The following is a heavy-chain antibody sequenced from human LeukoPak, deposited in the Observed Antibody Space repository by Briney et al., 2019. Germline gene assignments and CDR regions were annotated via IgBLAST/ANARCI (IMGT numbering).Heavy chain of an antibody. CDR3: ARRTISPGLDAFDI. Sequence: SETLSLTCTVSGGSISSYYWSWIRQPPGKGLEWIGYIYYSGSTNYNPSLKRRVTISVDTSKNQFSLKLSSVTAADTAVYYCARRTISPGLDAFDIWGQGTMVTVSS. CDR2: IYYSGST. J-gene: IGHJ3*02. CDR1: GGSISSYY. V-gene: IGHV4-59*01. D-gene: IGHD3-3*01.